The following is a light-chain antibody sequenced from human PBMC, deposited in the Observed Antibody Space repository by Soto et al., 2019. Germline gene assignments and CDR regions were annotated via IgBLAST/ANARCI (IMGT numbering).Light chain of an antibody. CDR3: QQLNTYPIT. CDR2: AAS. V-gene: IGKV3-11*01. CDR1: QSVSSH. J-gene: IGKJ5*01. Sequence: EIVLTQSPATLTFSPGERATLSCRASQSVSSHLAWYQQKPGQPPRLLIYAASTLQSGVPSRFSGSGSGTDFTLTISSLQPEDFATYYCQQLNTYPITFGQGTRLEIK.